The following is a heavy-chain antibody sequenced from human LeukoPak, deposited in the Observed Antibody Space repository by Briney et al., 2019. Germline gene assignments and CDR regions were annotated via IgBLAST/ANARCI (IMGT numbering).Heavy chain of an antibody. CDR1: GYTFTSYD. J-gene: IGHJ3*02. V-gene: IGHV1-8*01. D-gene: IGHD3-22*01. CDR3: ATTRGYYDSSGYTDDAFDI. Sequence: EASVKVSCKASGYTFTSYDINWVRQATGQGLEWMGWMNPNSGNTGYAQKFQGRVTMTRNTSISTAYMELSSLRSEDTAVYYCATTRGYYDSSGYTDDAFDIWGQGTMVTVSS. CDR2: MNPNSGNT.